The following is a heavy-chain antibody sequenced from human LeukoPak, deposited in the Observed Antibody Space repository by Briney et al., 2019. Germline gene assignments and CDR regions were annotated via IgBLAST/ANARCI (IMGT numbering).Heavy chain of an antibody. CDR1: GFTFSSYP. Sequence: TGGSLRLSCGASGFTFSSYPMNWVRQAPGKGLEWVSSISTSNSYIYYADSVRGRFTISRDNAKNSLYLQMNSLRAEDTAVYYCARGLRSLGYYYMDVWGKGTTVTVSS. CDR2: ISTSNSYI. CDR3: ARGLRSLGYYYMDV. D-gene: IGHD4-17*01. J-gene: IGHJ6*03. V-gene: IGHV3-21*01.